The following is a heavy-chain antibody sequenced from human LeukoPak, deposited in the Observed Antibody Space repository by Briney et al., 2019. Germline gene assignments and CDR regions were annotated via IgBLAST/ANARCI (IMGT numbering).Heavy chain of an antibody. D-gene: IGHD1-26*01. Sequence: PSETLSLTCTVSGGSISSSSYYWGWIRQPPGKGLEWIGSIYYSGNTYYNPSLKSRVTISVDTSKNQFSLKLSSVTAADTAVYYCARAAGATTVLGYWGQGTLVTVSS. CDR2: IYYSGNT. CDR1: GGSISSSSYY. J-gene: IGHJ4*02. CDR3: ARAAGATTVLGY. V-gene: IGHV4-39*07.